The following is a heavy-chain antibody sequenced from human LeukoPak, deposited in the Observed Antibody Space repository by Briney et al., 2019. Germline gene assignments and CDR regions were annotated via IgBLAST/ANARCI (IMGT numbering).Heavy chain of an antibody. CDR2: ISAYNGNT. CDR1: GYTFTSYG. CDR3: ARGLRGSYRGYYFDY. D-gene: IGHD1-26*01. J-gene: IGHJ4*02. V-gene: IGHV1-18*01. Sequence: GASVKVSCKASGYTFTSYGISWVRQAPGQGLEWMGWISAYNGNTNYAQKLQGRVTMTRNTSISTAYMELSSLRSEDTAVYYCARGLRGSYRGYYFDYWGQGTLVTVSS.